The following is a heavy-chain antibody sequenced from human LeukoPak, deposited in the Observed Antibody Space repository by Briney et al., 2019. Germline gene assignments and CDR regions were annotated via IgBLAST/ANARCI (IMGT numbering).Heavy chain of an antibody. CDR1: GGSFSGYY. J-gene: IGHJ4*02. CDR2: INHSGST. Sequence: PSETLSLTCAVYGGSFSGYYSSWIRQPPGKGLEWIGEINHSGSTNYNPSLKSRVTISVDTSKNQFSLKLSSVTAADTAVYYCARGLGARDYWGQGTLVTVSS. CDR3: ARGLGARDY. D-gene: IGHD1-26*01. V-gene: IGHV4-34*01.